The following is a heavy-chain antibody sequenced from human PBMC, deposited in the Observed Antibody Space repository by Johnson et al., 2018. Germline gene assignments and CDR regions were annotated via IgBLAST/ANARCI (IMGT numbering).Heavy chain of an antibody. J-gene: IGHJ1*01. V-gene: IGHV3-9*01. Sequence: VQLQESGVGLVQXGRSXRLXCAASGFTFDDYAMHWVRQAPGKGLEWVSGISWNSGSIGYADSVKGRFTISRDNAKNSLYLQMNSLRAEDTALYYCAKGEKATLPAEYFQHWGQGTLVTVSS. CDR1: GFTFDDYA. CDR3: AKGEKATLPAEYFQH. CDR2: ISWNSGSI. D-gene: IGHD5/OR15-5a*01.